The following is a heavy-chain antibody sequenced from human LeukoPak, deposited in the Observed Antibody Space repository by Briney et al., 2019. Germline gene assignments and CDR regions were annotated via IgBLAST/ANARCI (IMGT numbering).Heavy chain of an antibody. D-gene: IGHD1-14*01. CDR3: AKDLGRVPDHRGY. CDR1: GFTFSSYA. J-gene: IGHJ4*02. V-gene: IGHV3-30-3*01. Sequence: GGSLRLSCAASGFTFSSYAMHWVRQAPGKGLEWVAVISYDGSNKYYADSVKGRFTISRDNSKNTLYVQMNSLRAKDTAVYYCAKDLGRVPDHRGYWGQGTLVTVSS. CDR2: ISYDGSNK.